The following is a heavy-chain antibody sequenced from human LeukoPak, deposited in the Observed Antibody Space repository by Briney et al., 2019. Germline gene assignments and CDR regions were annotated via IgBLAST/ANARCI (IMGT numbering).Heavy chain of an antibody. J-gene: IGHJ4*02. CDR1: GGSFSGYY. Sequence: SSETLSLTCAVYGGSFSGYYWSWIRQPPGKGLEWIGYIYYSGSTNYNPSLKSRVTISVDTSKNQFSLKLSSVTAADTAVYYCARDRGYSNYFDYWGQGTLVTVSS. D-gene: IGHD5-18*01. CDR3: ARDRGYSNYFDY. CDR2: IYYSGST. V-gene: IGHV4-59*01.